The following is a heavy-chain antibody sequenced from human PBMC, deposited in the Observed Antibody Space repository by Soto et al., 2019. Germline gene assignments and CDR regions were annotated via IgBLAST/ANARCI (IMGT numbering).Heavy chain of an antibody. CDR2: INSDGSGT. J-gene: IGHJ4*02. CDR1: GFTFSSYW. V-gene: IGHV3-74*01. Sequence: EVQLVESGGGLVQPGGSLRLSCAASGFTFSSYWMHWVRQAPGKGLVWVSRINSDGSGTIYADSVKGRFSISRDNAENTLYLQMNSLRVEDTAMYYCARGGDYGSGRVDYWGQGALVTVSS. D-gene: IGHD3-10*01. CDR3: ARGGDYGSGRVDY.